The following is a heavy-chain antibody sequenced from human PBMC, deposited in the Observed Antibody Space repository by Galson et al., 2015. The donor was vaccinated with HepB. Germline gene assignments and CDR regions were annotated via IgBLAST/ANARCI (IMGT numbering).Heavy chain of an antibody. Sequence: SLRLSCAASGFTFSSYAMHWVRQAPGKGLEWVAVISYDGSNKYYADSVKGRFTISRDNSRNTLYLQMNSLRAEDTAVYYCAVPGSSGSHTDKNAFDIWGQGTMVTVSS. J-gene: IGHJ3*02. CDR3: AVPGSSGSHTDKNAFDI. D-gene: IGHD3-10*01. V-gene: IGHV3-30-3*01. CDR2: ISYDGSNK. CDR1: GFTFSSYA.